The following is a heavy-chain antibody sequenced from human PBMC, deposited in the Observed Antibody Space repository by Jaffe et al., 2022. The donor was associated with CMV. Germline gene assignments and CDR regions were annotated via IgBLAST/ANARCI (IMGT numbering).Heavy chain of an antibody. J-gene: IGHJ5*02. D-gene: IGHD6-19*01. CDR1: GGSFSGYY. CDR3: ARGLHSSGWNNWFDP. CDR2: INHSGST. V-gene: IGHV4-34*01. Sequence: QVQLQQWGAGLLKPSETLSLTCAVYGGSFSGYYWSWIRQPPGKGLEWIGEINHSGSTNYNPSLKSRVTISVDTSKNQFSLKLSSVTAADTAVYYCARGLHSSGWNNWFDPWGQGTLVTVSS.